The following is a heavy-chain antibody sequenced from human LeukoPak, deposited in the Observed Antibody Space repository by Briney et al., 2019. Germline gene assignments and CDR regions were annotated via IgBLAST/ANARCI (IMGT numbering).Heavy chain of an antibody. CDR3: ARYSNLNYYYYMDV. CDR2: INPNSGGT. Sequence: ASVKVSCKASGYTFTGYYMHWVRQAPGQGLEWMGWINPNSGGTNYAQKFQGRVTITADESTSTAYMELSSLRSEDTAVYYCARYSNLNYYYYMDVWGKGTTVTVSS. D-gene: IGHD4-11*01. J-gene: IGHJ6*03. V-gene: IGHV1-2*02. CDR1: GYTFTGYY.